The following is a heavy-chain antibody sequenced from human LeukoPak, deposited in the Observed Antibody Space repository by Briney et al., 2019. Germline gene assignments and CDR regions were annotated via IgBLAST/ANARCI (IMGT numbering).Heavy chain of an antibody. V-gene: IGHV4-39*01. CDR3: ARHRLFDWLSPFDY. CDR2: IYYSGST. CDR1: GGSISSSSSY. J-gene: IGHJ4*02. D-gene: IGHD3-9*01. Sequence: SETLSLTCTVSGGSISSSSSYWGWIRQPPGKGLEWIGGIYYSGSTYYNPSLKSRVTISVDTSKNQFSLKLSSVTAADTAVYYGARHRLFDWLSPFDYWGQGTLVTVSS.